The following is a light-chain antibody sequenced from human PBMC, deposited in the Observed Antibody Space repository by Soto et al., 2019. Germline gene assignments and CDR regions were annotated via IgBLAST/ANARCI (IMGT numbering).Light chain of an antibody. V-gene: IGKV3-20*01. J-gene: IGKJ3*01. CDR2: GAS. CDR1: QSVSSSY. CDR3: QQYGSSSFT. Sequence: EIVLTQSPGTLSLSPGERATLSCRASQSVSSSYLAWYQQKPGQAPRLLIYGASSRATGIPDRFSGRGSGTDFTLTIRRLEPEDFAVYYCQQYGSSSFTFGPGTKVDIK.